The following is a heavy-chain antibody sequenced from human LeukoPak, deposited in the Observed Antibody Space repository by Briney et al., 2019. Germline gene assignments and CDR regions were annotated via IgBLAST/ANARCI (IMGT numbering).Heavy chain of an antibody. Sequence: VASVKVSCKASGYTFSSYGISWVRQAPGQGLEWMGWISAYNGNTNYAQKLQGRVTMTTDTSTSTAYMELRSLRSDDTAVYYCARVNLGITPPFYYYYYYMDVWGKGTTVTASS. D-gene: IGHD3-16*01. V-gene: IGHV1-18*04. CDR3: ARVNLGITPPFYYYYYYMDV. J-gene: IGHJ6*03. CDR1: GYTFSSYG. CDR2: ISAYNGNT.